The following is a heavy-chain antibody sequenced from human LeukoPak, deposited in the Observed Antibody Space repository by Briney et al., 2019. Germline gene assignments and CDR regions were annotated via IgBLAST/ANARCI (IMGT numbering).Heavy chain of an antibody. D-gene: IGHD3-22*01. CDR3: ARNDHYDPDAFDI. CDR1: GGSFSGYY. CDR2: INHSGST. V-gene: IGHV4-34*01. Sequence: PSETLSLTCAVYGGSFSGYYWSWIRQPPGKGLEWIGEINHSGSTNYNPSLKSRVTISVDTSKSQCSLKLSSVTAADTAVCYCARNDHYDPDAFDIWGQGTMVTVSS. J-gene: IGHJ3*02.